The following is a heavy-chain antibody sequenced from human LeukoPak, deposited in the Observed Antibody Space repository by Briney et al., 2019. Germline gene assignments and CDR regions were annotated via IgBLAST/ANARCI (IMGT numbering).Heavy chain of an antibody. CDR3: ARDLSTRDWYFAL. V-gene: IGHV4-38-2*02. J-gene: IGHJ2*01. CDR1: GYSISSGYY. D-gene: IGHD2-2*01. Sequence: SETLSLTCAVSGYSISSGYYWGWIRQPPGKGLEWIGSVYHSGSTYYNPSLKSRVTISVDTSKNQFSLKLSSVTAADTAVYYCARDLSTRDWYFALWGRGTLVTVSS. CDR2: VYHSGST.